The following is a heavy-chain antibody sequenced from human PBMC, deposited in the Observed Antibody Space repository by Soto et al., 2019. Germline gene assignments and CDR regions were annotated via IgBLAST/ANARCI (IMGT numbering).Heavy chain of an antibody. CDR2: ISGSGGST. Sequence: GGSLRLSCAASGFTFSSYAMSWVRQAPGKGLEWVSAISGSGGSTYYADSVKGRFTISRDNSKNTLYLQMNSLRAEDTAVYYCAKGIAAAGTRYYYYGMDVWGQGTTVTVSS. D-gene: IGHD6-13*01. V-gene: IGHV3-23*01. CDR3: AKGIAAAGTRYYYYGMDV. CDR1: GFTFSSYA. J-gene: IGHJ6*02.